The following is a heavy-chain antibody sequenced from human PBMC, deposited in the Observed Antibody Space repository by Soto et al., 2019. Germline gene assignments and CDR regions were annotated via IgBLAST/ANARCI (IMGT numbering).Heavy chain of an antibody. CDR3: ASLFVGGYEDFDY. D-gene: IGHD5-12*01. CDR2: ISSNGGST. J-gene: IGHJ4*02. Sequence: GGSLRLSCAASGFTFSSYAMHWVRQAPGKGLEYVSAISSNGGSTYYANSVKGRFTISRDNSKNTLYLQMGSLRAEDMAVYYCASLFVGGYEDFDYWGQGTLVTVSS. CDR1: GFTFSSYA. V-gene: IGHV3-64*01.